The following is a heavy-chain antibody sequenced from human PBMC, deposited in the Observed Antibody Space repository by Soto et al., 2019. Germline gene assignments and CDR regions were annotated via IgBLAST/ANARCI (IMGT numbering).Heavy chain of an antibody. J-gene: IGHJ5*02. D-gene: IGHD2-2*01. V-gene: IGHV4-59*01. Sequence: SETLSLTCTVSGGSISSYYWSWIRQPPGKGLEWIGHIYYSGRTNYNPSLKSRATISADTSKNQFSLKLSSVTAADTAVYYCARSSTRNWFDPWGQGTLVTVSS. CDR2: IYYSGRT. CDR1: GGSISSYY. CDR3: ARSSTRNWFDP.